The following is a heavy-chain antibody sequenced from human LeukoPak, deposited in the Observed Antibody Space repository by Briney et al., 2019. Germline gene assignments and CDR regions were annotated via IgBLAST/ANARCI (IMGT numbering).Heavy chain of an antibody. CDR3: ARGGGN. D-gene: IGHD3-16*01. CDR1: GFTFTNYW. V-gene: IGHV3-7*01. Sequence: GGSLRLSCAVSGFTFTNYWMSWVRQAPGKGLEWVANIKKDGSEKYYVDSVKGRFTISRDNAVYLQMNSLRVEDTAVYYCARGGGNWGQGTLVTVSS. CDR2: IKKDGSEK. J-gene: IGHJ4*02.